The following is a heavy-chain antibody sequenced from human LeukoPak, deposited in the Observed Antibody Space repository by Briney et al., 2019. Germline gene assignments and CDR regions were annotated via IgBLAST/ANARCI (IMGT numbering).Heavy chain of an antibody. V-gene: IGHV1-18*01. CDR3: ATADGSGSLTFDY. Sequence: ASVKVSCKASGYNFNSYGISWVRQAPGQGLEWMGWISAYNGNTNYTQKFQGRVTMTEDTSTDTAYMELSSLRSEDTAVYYCATADGSGSLTFDYWGQGTLVTVSS. D-gene: IGHD3-10*01. CDR2: ISAYNGNT. CDR1: GYNFNSYG. J-gene: IGHJ4*02.